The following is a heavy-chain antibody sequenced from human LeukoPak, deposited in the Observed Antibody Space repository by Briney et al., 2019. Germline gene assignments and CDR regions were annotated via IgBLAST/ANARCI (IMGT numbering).Heavy chain of an antibody. Sequence: GGSLRLSCAASGFMFSSYWMHWVRLGPGKGLVWVSCINPDGSETTYADSVKGRLTISKDNAKNTVFLQMNSLRAEDTAVYYCTRAYDSGTYSTFDYWGQGALVTVTS. J-gene: IGHJ4*02. CDR3: TRAYDSGTYSTFDY. CDR1: GFMFSSYW. V-gene: IGHV3-74*01. D-gene: IGHD3-10*01. CDR2: INPDGSET.